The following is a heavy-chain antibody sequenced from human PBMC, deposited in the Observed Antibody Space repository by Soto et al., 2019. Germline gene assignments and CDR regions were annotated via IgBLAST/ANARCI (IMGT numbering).Heavy chain of an antibody. J-gene: IGHJ6*02. CDR1: RGSMSSYY. Sequence: SETLSLTCTVSRGSMSSYYWTWIRQPAGKGLEWIGRIYTGGGTNYNPSLRSRVTILVDTSKRQFSLRLSSVTAADTAVYFCARGAAAGVDYGMDVWGQGTTVTVSS. CDR2: IYTGGGT. CDR3: ARGAAAGVDYGMDV. V-gene: IGHV4-4*07. D-gene: IGHD6-13*01.